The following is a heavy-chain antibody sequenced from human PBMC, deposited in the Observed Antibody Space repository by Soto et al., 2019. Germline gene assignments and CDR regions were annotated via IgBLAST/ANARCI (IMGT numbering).Heavy chain of an antibody. V-gene: IGHV4-31*03. Sequence: QVQLQESGPGLVKPSQTLSLTCTVSGGSISSGGYYWSWIRQHPGKGLEWIGYIYYSGSTCYNPSLKSRVTISVDTSKNQFSLKLSSVTAADTAVYYCARERGCSSTSCPKGWFDPWGQGTLVTVSS. J-gene: IGHJ5*02. D-gene: IGHD2-2*01. CDR1: GGSISSGGYY. CDR3: ARERGCSSTSCPKGWFDP. CDR2: IYYSGST.